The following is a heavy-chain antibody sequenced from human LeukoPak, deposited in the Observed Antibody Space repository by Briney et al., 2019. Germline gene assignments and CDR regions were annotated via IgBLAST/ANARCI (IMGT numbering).Heavy chain of an antibody. CDR3: ARFHGDDFSGYFDY. D-gene: IGHD2-21*02. CDR1: GFTFSGNG. Sequence: GGSLRLSYVGLGFTFSGNGMHWVRQAPGKGLEWGAVVWNDGSKEYYADSVKGRFTISRENSKNTVYLQMNSLRAEDTAVYYCARFHGDDFSGYFDYWGQGTLVSVSS. J-gene: IGHJ4*02. V-gene: IGHV3-33*01. CDR2: VWNDGSKE.